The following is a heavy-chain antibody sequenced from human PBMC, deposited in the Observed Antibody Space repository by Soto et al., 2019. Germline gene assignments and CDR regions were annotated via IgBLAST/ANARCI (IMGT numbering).Heavy chain of an antibody. J-gene: IGHJ6*01. CDR3: ATSVGIAPTGEDGMDV. Sequence: QVQLVQSVAEVKKTGSSVKVSCKASGGTFSIYGFSWVRQAPGQGPEWIGGIIPILTTPNYAQKFHGRVTIVADESTTTVYMELSSLKSEDTAVYYCATSVGIAPTGEDGMDVW. CDR2: IIPILTTP. D-gene: IGHD2-8*02. V-gene: IGHV1-69*01. CDR1: GGTFSIYG.